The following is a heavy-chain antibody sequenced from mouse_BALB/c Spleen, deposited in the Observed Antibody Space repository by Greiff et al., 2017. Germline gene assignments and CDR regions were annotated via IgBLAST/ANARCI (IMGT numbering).Heavy chain of an antibody. J-gene: IGHJ3*01. V-gene: IGHV5-17*02. CDR1: GFTFSSFG. Sequence: EVQGVESGGGLVQPGGSRKLSCAASGFTFSSFGMHWVRQAPEKGLEWVAYISSGSSTIYYADTVKGRFTISRDNPKNTLFLQMTSLRSEDTAMYYCARDWDGVAYWGQGTLVTVSA. D-gene: IGHD4-1*01. CDR3: ARDWDGVAY. CDR2: ISSGSSTI.